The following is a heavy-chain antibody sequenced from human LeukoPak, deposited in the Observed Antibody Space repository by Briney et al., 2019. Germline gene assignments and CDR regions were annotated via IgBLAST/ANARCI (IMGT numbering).Heavy chain of an antibody. CDR3: ARGTTVTTLVGNWFDP. J-gene: IGHJ5*02. Sequence: GGSLRPSCAASGFTFSSYSMNWVRQAPGKGLEWVSYISSSSSTIYYADSVKGRFTISRDNAKNSLYLQMNSLRAEDTAVYYCARGTTVTTLVGNWFDPWGQGTLVTVSS. V-gene: IGHV3-48*04. D-gene: IGHD4-17*01. CDR2: ISSSSSTI. CDR1: GFTFSSYS.